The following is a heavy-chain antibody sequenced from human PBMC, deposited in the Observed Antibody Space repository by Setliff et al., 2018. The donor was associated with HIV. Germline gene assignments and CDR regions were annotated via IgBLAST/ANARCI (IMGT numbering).Heavy chain of an antibody. CDR1: GVTFSSYS. D-gene: IGHD1-26*01. Sequence: PGGSLRLSCAASGVTFSSYSMNWVRQAPGKGLEWVSFISGNSGAVTYADSVKGRFTISRDNAKNSLYLQMNRLRPEDTAVYYCVRDYMWAFDYWGQGTLVTVAS. J-gene: IGHJ4*02. V-gene: IGHV3-48*04. CDR2: ISGNSGAV. CDR3: VRDYMWAFDY.